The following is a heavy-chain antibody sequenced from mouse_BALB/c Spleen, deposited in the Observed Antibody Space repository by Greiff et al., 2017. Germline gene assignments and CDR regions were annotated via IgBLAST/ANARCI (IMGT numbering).Heavy chain of an antibody. J-gene: IGHJ2*01. Sequence: EVKLEESGGGLVKPGGSLKLSCAASGFAFSSYDMSWVRQTPEKRLEWVAYISSGGGSTYYPDTVKGRFTISRDNAKNTLYLQMSSLKSEDTAMYYCARHVWFDYWGQGTTLTVSS. V-gene: IGHV5-12-1*01. CDR2: ISSGGGST. D-gene: IGHD2-10*02. CDR1: GFAFSSYD. CDR3: ARHVWFDY.